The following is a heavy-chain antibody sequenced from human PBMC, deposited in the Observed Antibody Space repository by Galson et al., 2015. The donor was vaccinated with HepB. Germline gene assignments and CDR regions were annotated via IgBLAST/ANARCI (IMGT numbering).Heavy chain of an antibody. J-gene: IGHJ5*02. V-gene: IGHV1-8*01. CDR2: MNPNSGNT. D-gene: IGHD4-17*01. CDR1: GYTFTSYD. Sequence: SVKVSCKASGYTFTSYDINWVRQATGQGLEWMGWMNPNSGNTGYAQKFQGRVTMTRNTSISTAYMELSSLRSEDTAVYYCARAGGDYVGNWFDPWGQGTLVAVSS. CDR3: ARAGGDYVGNWFDP.